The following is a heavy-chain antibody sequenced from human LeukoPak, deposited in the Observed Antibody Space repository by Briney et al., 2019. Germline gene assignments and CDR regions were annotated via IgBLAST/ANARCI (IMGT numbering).Heavy chain of an antibody. D-gene: IGHD6-19*01. CDR1: GGSISSYY. Sequence: SETLSLTCTVSGGSISSYYWSWIRQPPGKGLEWIGYVYYSGSTYYNPSLKSRVTISVDTSKNQFSLKLSSVTAADTAVYYCARRLGLYYFDYWGQGALVTVSS. CDR3: ARRLGLYYFDY. J-gene: IGHJ4*02. CDR2: VYYSGST. V-gene: IGHV4-59*04.